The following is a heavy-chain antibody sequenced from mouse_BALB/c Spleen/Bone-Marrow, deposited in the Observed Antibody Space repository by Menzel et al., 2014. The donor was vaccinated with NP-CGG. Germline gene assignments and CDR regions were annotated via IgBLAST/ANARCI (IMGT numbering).Heavy chain of an antibody. J-gene: IGHJ2*01. CDR3: TTLARTNFDY. V-gene: IGHV1-5*01. CDR2: IYPGNSDT. D-gene: IGHD3-1*01. CDR1: GYTFSNYW. Sequence: EVKLQESGTVLARPGAAVKMSCKASGYTFSNYWMHWVKQRPGQGLEWIGTIYPGNSDTTYNQEFKGKAKLTAVTSTSTAYMDLSSLTNEDSAVYYCTTLARTNFDYWGQGTTLTVSS.